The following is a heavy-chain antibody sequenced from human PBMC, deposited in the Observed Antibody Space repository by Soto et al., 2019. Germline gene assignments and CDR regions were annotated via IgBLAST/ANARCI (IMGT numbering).Heavy chain of an antibody. CDR3: ARDTAMVTLDY. V-gene: IGHV4-4*02. D-gene: IGHD5-18*01. CDR1: GGSISSSNW. J-gene: IGHJ4*02. Sequence: QVQLQESGPGLVKPSGTLSLTCAVSGGSISSSNWWSWVRQPPGKGLEWIGEIYHSGSTNYNPSLMIRVTISVDKSMYLFSLKLSSVTAADTAVYYCARDTAMVTLDYCGQGTLVTGSS. CDR2: IYHSGST.